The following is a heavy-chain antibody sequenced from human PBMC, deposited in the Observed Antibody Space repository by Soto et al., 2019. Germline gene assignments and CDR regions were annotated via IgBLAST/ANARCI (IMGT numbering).Heavy chain of an antibody. CDR2: IYYSGST. Sequence: LCGGSISSGGYYWSWIRQHPGKGLEWIGYIYYSGSTYYHPSLKSRVTISVDTSKNQFSLKLSSVTAADTAVYYCARGGDSSGYYVYWGQGTLVTVSS. V-gene: IGHV4-31*02. CDR1: GGSISSGGYY. CDR3: ARGGDSSGYYVY. J-gene: IGHJ4*02. D-gene: IGHD3-22*01.